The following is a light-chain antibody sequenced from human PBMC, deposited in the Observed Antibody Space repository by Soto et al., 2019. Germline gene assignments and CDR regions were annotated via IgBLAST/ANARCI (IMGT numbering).Light chain of an antibody. CDR1: QSLVYSDGNTY. V-gene: IGKV2-24*01. J-gene: IGKJ1*01. CDR3: MQATQFPWT. CDR2: KIS. Sequence: LVMTQTPLSSPVTLGQPASISCRSSQSLVYSDGNTYLSWLQQRPGQPPRLLIYKISNRLSGVPDRFSGSGAGTDFTLKITRVEAEDVGLYYCMQATQFPWTFGQGTRVEIK.